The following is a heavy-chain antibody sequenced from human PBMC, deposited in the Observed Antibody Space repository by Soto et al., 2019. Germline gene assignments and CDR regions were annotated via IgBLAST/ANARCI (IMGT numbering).Heavy chain of an antibody. CDR3: ARLGKSNGPDY. D-gene: IGHD2-8*01. J-gene: IGHJ4*02. V-gene: IGHV4-59*12. Sequence: SETLSLTCTVSGTSISSYYWTWIRQPPGNGLEWIGYVSYSGSTNYNPSLKSRVTISVDTSKNQFSLKLSSVTAADSAVYYCARLGKSNGPDYWGQGALVTVSS. CDR1: GTSISSYY. CDR2: VSYSGST.